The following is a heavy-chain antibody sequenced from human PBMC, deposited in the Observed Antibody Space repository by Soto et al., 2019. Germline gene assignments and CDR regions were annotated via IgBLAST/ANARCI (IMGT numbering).Heavy chain of an antibody. CDR1: GGSISSSSYY. Sequence: SETLSLTCTVSGGSISSSSYYWGWIRQPPGRGLEWIGSIYYSGSTYYNPSLKSRVTISVDTSKNQFSLKLSSVTAADTAVYYCARHGVSSIAVNAFDYWGQGTLVTVSS. D-gene: IGHD6-6*01. CDR3: ARHGVSSIAVNAFDY. V-gene: IGHV4-39*01. CDR2: IYYSGST. J-gene: IGHJ4*02.